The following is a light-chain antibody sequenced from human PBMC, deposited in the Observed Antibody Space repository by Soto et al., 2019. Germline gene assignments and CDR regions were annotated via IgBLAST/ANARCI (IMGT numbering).Light chain of an antibody. Sequence: GDRVTISCRASQGIGSALAWYQQKPGKAPKVLIYDASSLKSGVPSRFSGSGSGTDFTLTISSLQPEDSAVYYCHHYGDSLSITFGQGTRLEIK. V-gene: IGKV1-13*02. CDR2: DAS. J-gene: IGKJ5*01. CDR3: HHYGDSLSIT. CDR1: QGIGSA.